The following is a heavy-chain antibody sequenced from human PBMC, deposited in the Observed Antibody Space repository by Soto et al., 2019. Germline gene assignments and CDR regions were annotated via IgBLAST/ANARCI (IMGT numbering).Heavy chain of an antibody. V-gene: IGHV4-34*01. CDR3: ASSKGINAFDI. CDR2: INHSGST. Sequence: QVQLQQWGAGLLKPSETLSLTCAVYGGSFSGYYWSWIRQPPGKGLEWIGEINHSGSTNYNPSLKSRVTISVDTSKNQFSLKLSSVTAADTAVYYCASSKGINAFDIWGQGTMVTVSS. CDR1: GGSFSGYY. J-gene: IGHJ3*02. D-gene: IGHD4-4*01.